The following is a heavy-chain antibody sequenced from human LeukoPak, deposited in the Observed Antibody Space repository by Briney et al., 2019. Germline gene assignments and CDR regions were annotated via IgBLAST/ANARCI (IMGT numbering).Heavy chain of an antibody. CDR1: GFTFSSYA. J-gene: IGHJ4*02. CDR2: ISFDGSNK. Sequence: GGSLRLSCAASGFTFSSYAMHWVRQAPGKGLEWVAGISFDGSNKYYADSVKGRFTISRDNPKKMLYLQMNSLRAEDTAAYYCARPTTASTIYEYYFDYWGQGTLVTVSS. D-gene: IGHD4-11*01. CDR3: ARPTTASTIYEYYFDY. V-gene: IGHV3-30-3*01.